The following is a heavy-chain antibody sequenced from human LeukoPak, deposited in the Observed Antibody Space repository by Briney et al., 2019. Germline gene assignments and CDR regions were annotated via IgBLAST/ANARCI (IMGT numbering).Heavy chain of an antibody. CDR1: GFTFRSYA. CDR2: ISGSGTST. J-gene: IGHJ4*02. CDR3: EGTYYYDSGDDY. Sequence: PGGSLRPSCAASGFTFRSYAMSWVRQAPGKGLEWVLAISGSGTSTYYADSVKGRSTISRDNSKNTLYLQMNSLRAEDTAVYYCEGTYYYDSGDDYWGQGTLVTVSS. V-gene: IGHV3-23*01. D-gene: IGHD3-22*01.